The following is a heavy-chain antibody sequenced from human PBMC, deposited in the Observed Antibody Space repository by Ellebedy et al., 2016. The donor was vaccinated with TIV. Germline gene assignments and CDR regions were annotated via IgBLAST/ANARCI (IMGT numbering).Heavy chain of an antibody. J-gene: IGHJ4*02. V-gene: IGHV3-23*01. D-gene: IGHD5-24*01. Sequence: GESLKISCAASGFTFSSYAMSWVRQAPGKGLEWVSAISGSGGSTYYADSLKGRITISRDNSKNTLYLQMNSLTTEDTAVYYCARRGVELGQSFDYWGQGTLVTVSA. CDR2: ISGSGGST. CDR3: ARRGVELGQSFDY. CDR1: GFTFSSYA.